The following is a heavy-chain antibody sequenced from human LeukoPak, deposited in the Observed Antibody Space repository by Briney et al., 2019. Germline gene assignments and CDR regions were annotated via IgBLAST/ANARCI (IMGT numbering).Heavy chain of an antibody. D-gene: IGHD4-11*01. V-gene: IGHV4-39*01. Sequence: PSETLSLTCTVSGGSISSSSYYWGWIRQPPGKGLEWIGSIYYSGSTYYNPSLKSRVTISVDASKNQFSLKLSSVTAADTAVYYCARHDYSNPIREIDYWGQGTLVTVSS. J-gene: IGHJ4*02. CDR3: ARHDYSNPIREIDY. CDR1: GGSISSSSYY. CDR2: IYYSGST.